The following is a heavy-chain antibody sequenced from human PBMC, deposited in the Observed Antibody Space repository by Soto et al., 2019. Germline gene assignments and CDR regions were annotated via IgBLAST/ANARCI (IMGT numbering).Heavy chain of an antibody. V-gene: IGHV6-1*01. Sequence: QTLSLTCAISGDSVSSNSAAWNWIRQSPSRGLEWLGRTYYRSKWYNDYAVSVKSRITINPDPSKNQFSLQLNSVTPEDTAVYYCARGGALRFLEWLPHYYYYYYMDVWGKGTTVTVSS. CDR1: GDSVSSNSAA. J-gene: IGHJ6*03. CDR2: TYYRSKWYN. CDR3: ARGGALRFLEWLPHYYYYYYMDV. D-gene: IGHD3-3*01.